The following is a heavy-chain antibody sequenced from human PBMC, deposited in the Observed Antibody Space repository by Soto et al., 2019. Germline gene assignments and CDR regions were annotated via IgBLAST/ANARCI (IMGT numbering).Heavy chain of an antibody. CDR3: ARDYRSGYDN. J-gene: IGHJ4*02. D-gene: IGHD6-19*01. V-gene: IGHV4-30-4*01. Sequence: QVQLQESGPGLVKPSQTLSLTCTVSGGSVSSGDYYWSWICQPPGKGLEWIAYVYYTGGSYYNPSLKSRATISIDTSKNQFSLKMNSVTAADTAVYYCARDYRSGYDNWGQGVLVTVSS. CDR1: GGSVSSGDYY. CDR2: VYYTGGS.